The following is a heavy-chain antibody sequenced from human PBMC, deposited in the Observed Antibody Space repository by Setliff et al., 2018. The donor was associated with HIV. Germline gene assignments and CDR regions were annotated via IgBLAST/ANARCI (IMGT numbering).Heavy chain of an antibody. CDR1: GGTFSSYA. J-gene: IGHJ3*02. CDR2: IIPIFGRA. V-gene: IGHV1-69*13. CDR3: AIDPGADGFPSGYAFDI. D-gene: IGHD5-18*01. Sequence: SVKVSCKTSGGTFSSYAITWVRQAPGQGLEWMGGIIPIFGRANYAQNFQGRVTITADESTSTAYMELSSLRNEDTAVYYCAIDPGADGFPSGYAFDIWGQGTMGTVSS.